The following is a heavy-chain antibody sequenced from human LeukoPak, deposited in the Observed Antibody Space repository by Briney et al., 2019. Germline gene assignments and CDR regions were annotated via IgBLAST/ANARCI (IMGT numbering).Heavy chain of an antibody. D-gene: IGHD1-1*01. CDR1: GFTFSS. CDR2: ISGSGGST. CDR3: AKGHWYNWNADFDY. V-gene: IGHV3-23*01. Sequence: GGSLRLSCAASGFTFSSMNWVRQAPGKGLEWVSAISGSGGSTYYADSVKGRFTISRDNSKNTLYLQMNSLRAEDTAVYYCAKGHWYNWNADFDYWGQGTLVTVSS. J-gene: IGHJ4*02.